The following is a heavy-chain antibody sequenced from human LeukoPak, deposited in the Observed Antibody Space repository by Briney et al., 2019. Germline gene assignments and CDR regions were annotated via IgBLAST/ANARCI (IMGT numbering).Heavy chain of an antibody. D-gene: IGHD3-16*01. V-gene: IGHV3-74*01. Sequence: GGSLRLSCVASGFTFTTYWMHWVRQAPGKGLVWVSRINGDGSNSNYADSVKGRFTISRDNARNTLYLQMNGLRAEDTALYYCARTSPTSHFDFWGQGTLVTVSS. CDR2: INGDGSNS. CDR3: ARTSPTSHFDF. CDR1: GFTFTTYW. J-gene: IGHJ4*02.